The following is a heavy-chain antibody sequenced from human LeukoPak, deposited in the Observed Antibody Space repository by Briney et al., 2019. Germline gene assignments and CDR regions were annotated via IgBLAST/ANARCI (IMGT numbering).Heavy chain of an antibody. Sequence: PSETLSLTCTVSGGSISSYYWSWIRQPPGKRLEWIGYIYSSGNTKYNPSLKGRVTISVDTSRNQFSLKLTSATAADTAVYYCARHNSVLSGSYSRFDYWGQGTLVTVSS. CDR3: ARHNSVLSGSYSRFDY. D-gene: IGHD1-26*01. CDR1: GGSISSYY. J-gene: IGHJ4*02. CDR2: IYSSGNT. V-gene: IGHV4-4*09.